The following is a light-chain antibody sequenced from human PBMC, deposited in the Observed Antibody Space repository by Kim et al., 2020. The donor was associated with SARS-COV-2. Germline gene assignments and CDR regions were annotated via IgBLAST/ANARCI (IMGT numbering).Light chain of an antibody. Sequence: ASWRTAGMTCREDSIRSYYAGSYQQKPGRDAVLVIYYKNNRPSGITARCFGSSTGNTASLTITGAQAEDDDAYYYSYRGNSGDHVVFGGGTQLTVL. CDR1: SIRSYY. CDR3: SYRGNSGDHVV. J-gene: IGLJ2*01. CDR2: YKN. V-gene: IGLV3-19*01.